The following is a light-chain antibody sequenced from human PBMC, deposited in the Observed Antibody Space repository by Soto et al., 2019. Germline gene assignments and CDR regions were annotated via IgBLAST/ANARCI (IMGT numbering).Light chain of an antibody. Sequence: ENVLTQSPGTLSLSPGERATLSCRASQSVSSSYFAWYQQKPGQAPRLLIYAASRRATGIPDRFSGSGSGTDFTLTINILEPEDFAVYYCHQYGTSPYTFGQGTKLEIK. V-gene: IGKV3-20*01. J-gene: IGKJ2*01. CDR3: HQYGTSPYT. CDR1: QSVSSSY. CDR2: AAS.